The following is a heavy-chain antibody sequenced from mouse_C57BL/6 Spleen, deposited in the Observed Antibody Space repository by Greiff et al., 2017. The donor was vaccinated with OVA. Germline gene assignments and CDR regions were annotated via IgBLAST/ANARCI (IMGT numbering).Heavy chain of an antibody. CDR3: AREGDYYGSSRYFDV. J-gene: IGHJ1*03. Sequence: QVQLQQPGAELVMPGASVKLSCKASGYTFTSYWMHWVKQRPGQGLEWIGELDPSDSYTNYNQKFKGKSTLTVDKSSSTAYMQLSSLTSEDSAVYYCAREGDYYGSSRYFDVWGTGTTVTVSS. CDR1: GYTFTSYW. V-gene: IGHV1-69*01. D-gene: IGHD1-1*01. CDR2: LDPSDSYT.